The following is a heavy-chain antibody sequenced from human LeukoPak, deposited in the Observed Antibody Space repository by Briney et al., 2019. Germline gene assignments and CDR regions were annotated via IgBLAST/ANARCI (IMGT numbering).Heavy chain of an antibody. Sequence: ASVKVSCKASGYTFTSYYMHWVRQAPGQGLEWMGIINPSGGSTSYAQKFQGRVTMTRNTSISTAYMELSSLRSEDTAVYYCARFSYSNPLDYWGQGTLVTVSS. D-gene: IGHD4-11*01. J-gene: IGHJ4*02. CDR1: GYTFTSYY. CDR2: INPSGGST. CDR3: ARFSYSNPLDY. V-gene: IGHV1-46*01.